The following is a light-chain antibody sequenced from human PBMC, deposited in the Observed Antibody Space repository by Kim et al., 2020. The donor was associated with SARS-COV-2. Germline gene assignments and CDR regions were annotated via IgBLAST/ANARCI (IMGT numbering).Light chain of an antibody. V-gene: IGKV1D-12*01. CDR3: QQSNSFPFT. Sequence: ASVGDRVTITCRASQGISYWLAWYQQKPGKAPNLLIHAASILQSGVPSRFSGGGSETDFTLTISSLQPEDFATYYCQQSNSFPFTFGQGTRLEIK. CDR1: QGISYW. CDR2: AAS. J-gene: IGKJ5*01.